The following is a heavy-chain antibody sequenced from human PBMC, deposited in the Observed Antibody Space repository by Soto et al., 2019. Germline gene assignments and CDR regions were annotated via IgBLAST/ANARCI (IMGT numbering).Heavy chain of an antibody. CDR3: ARRDSSSPYDY. J-gene: IGHJ4*02. D-gene: IGHD6-6*01. V-gene: IGHV4-39*01. Sequence: SSTLSLSCTFSGDSIRNPRYYWRWIRQPPGQWLEWIGSFYYTCGAYYHASLKSRVTAXXXXSXNXLXLXXSSVTXADTAVYYGARRDSSSPYDYWGQGILGTVSS. CDR2: FYYTCGA. CDR1: GDSIRNPRYY.